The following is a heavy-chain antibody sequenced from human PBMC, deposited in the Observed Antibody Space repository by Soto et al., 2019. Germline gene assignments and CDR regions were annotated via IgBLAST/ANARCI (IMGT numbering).Heavy chain of an antibody. CDR1: GFTFSSYS. V-gene: IGHV3-48*01. Sequence: GGSLRLSCAASGFTFSSYSMNWVPQAQGKGQEWVSYISSSSSTIYYADSVKGRFTISRDNAKNSLYLQMNSLRAEDTAVYYCARIRKAGTPHHYCYYYYLDLWGKGTTVTVFS. J-gene: IGHJ6*03. D-gene: IGHD1-1*01. CDR3: ARIRKAGTPHHYCYYYYLDL. CDR2: ISSSSSTI.